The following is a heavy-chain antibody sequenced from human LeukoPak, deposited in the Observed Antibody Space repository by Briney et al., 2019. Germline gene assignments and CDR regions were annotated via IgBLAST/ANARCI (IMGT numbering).Heavy chain of an antibody. CDR2: ITPVINTA. Sequence: GASVKVSCKTSGGTFLSHTFSWVRQAPGQGLEWMGKITPVINTANYAQTFQGRVSIYADKSTTTVYMDLSGPRPDDTAVYYCARVNLRGSNYNWFDPWGQGTRVTVSS. D-gene: IGHD3-10*01. J-gene: IGHJ5*02. V-gene: IGHV1-69*08. CDR1: GGTFLSHT. CDR3: ARVNLRGSNYNWFDP.